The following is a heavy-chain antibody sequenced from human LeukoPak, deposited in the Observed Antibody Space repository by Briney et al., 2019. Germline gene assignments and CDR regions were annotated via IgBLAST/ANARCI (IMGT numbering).Heavy chain of an antibody. CDR3: AREYHYDFWSGYYGPNSMDV. D-gene: IGHD3-3*01. CDR1: GFTFSSYW. J-gene: IGHJ6*02. Sequence: PGGSLRLSCAASGFTFSSYWMSCVRQAPGKGLEWVANIKQDGSEKYYVDSVKGRFTISRDNAKNSLYLQMNSLRAEDTAVYYCAREYHYDFWSGYYGPNSMDVWGQGTTVTVFS. V-gene: IGHV3-7*01. CDR2: IKQDGSEK.